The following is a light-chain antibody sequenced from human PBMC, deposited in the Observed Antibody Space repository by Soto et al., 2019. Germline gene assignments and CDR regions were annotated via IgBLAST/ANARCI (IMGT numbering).Light chain of an antibody. J-gene: IGLJ1*01. V-gene: IGLV2-23*02. CDR1: SGDVGGYNL. Sequence: QPALTQPASGSGFPGQSSTIPCTGTSGDVGGYNLVSWYQQHPGKAPKLMIYEVTERPSGVSNRFSGSKSGNAASLTISGLQPDDEADYYCCSYAGNSEVFGTGTKVTVL. CDR2: EVT. CDR3: CSYAGNSEV.